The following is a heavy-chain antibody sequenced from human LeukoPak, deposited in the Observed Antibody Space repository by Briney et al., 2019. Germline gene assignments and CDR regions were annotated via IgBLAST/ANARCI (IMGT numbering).Heavy chain of an antibody. Sequence: SGGSLRLSCAASGFTFSTYWMSWVRQAPGKGLEWVANIKQDGSDKYYVDSVKGRFTISRDNAQNSLYLQMGSLRAEDTAVYYCARMGGSNWNREVNWFDPWGQGTLVTVSS. CDR2: IKQDGSDK. CDR1: GFTFSTYW. V-gene: IGHV3-7*01. D-gene: IGHD1-1*01. J-gene: IGHJ5*02. CDR3: ARMGGSNWNREVNWFDP.